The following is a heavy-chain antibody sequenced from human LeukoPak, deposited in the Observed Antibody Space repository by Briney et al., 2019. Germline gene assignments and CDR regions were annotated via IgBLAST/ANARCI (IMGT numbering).Heavy chain of an antibody. CDR2: IYYSGST. CDR1: GGSISSYY. Sequence: SETLSLTCTVPGGSISSYYWSWIRQPPGKGLEWIGYIYYSGSTNYNPSLKSRVTISVDRSKNQFSLKLSSVTAADTAVYYCARVDCGDDCYKYFQHWGQGTLVTVSS. V-gene: IGHV4-59*12. D-gene: IGHD2-21*01. CDR3: ARVDCGDDCYKYFQH. J-gene: IGHJ1*01.